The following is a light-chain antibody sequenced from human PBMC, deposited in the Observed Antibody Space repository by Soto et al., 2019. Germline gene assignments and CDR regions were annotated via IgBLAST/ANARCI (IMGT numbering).Light chain of an antibody. J-gene: IGLJ3*02. CDR1: SSDIGGYKY. CDR2: EVS. CDR3: TSYSRYRVLV. Sequence: QSSLTQPACVSGSLGRSITISCTGTSSDIGGYKYVSWYQPHPGKAPKLIIFEVSNRPSGVSDRFSGSNSGNTASLTISGLQAEDEADYYCTSYSRYRVLVFGGGTKVTVL. V-gene: IGLV2-14*01.